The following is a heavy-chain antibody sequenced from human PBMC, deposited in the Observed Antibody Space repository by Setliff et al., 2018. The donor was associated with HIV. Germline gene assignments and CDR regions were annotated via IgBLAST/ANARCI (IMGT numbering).Heavy chain of an antibody. CDR1: GFTFSNYA. CDR2: ITGSGSST. V-gene: IGHV3-23*01. Sequence: QPGGSLRLSCAASGFTFSNYAMSWVRQAPGKGLEWVSLITGSGSSTFYADSVKGRFSISRDNSKDTLYLQMNSLRAEDTAVYYCAKVVAGLDYWGPGTLVTVSS. J-gene: IGHJ4*02. CDR3: AKVVAGLDY. D-gene: IGHD6-19*01.